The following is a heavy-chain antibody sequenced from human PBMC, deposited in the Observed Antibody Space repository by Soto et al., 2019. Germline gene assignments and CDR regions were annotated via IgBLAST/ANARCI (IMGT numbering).Heavy chain of an antibody. V-gene: IGHV1-18*01. Sequence: ASVKVSCKASGYTFTSYGISWVRQAPGQGLEWMGWISAYNGNTNYAQKLQGRVTMTTDTSTSTAYMELRSLTSDDTAVYYCARDLIVVVPAAISPFLTSYSGMDVWGQETTATVS. CDR2: ISAYNGNT. D-gene: IGHD2-2*01. CDR3: ARDLIVVVPAAISPFLTSYSGMDV. J-gene: IGHJ6*02. CDR1: GYTFTSYG.